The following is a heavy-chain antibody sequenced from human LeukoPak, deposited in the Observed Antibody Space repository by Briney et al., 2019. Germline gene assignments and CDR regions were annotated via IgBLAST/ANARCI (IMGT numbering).Heavy chain of an antibody. CDR2: ISSSSSYI. J-gene: IGHJ4*02. CDR3: AKDISSGWYSYYFDY. V-gene: IGHV3-21*01. CDR1: GFTFSSYS. Sequence: GGSLRLSCAASGFTFSSYSMNWVRQAPGKGLEWVSSISSSSSYIYYADSVKGRFTISRDNSKNTLYLQMNSLRAEDTAVYYCAKDISSGWYSYYFDYWGQGTLVTVSS. D-gene: IGHD6-19*01.